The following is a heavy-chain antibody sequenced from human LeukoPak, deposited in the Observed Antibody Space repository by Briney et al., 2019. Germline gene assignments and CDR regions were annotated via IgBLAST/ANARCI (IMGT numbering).Heavy chain of an antibody. CDR3: TTDRGIWFGELLSY. Sequence: PGGSLRLSCAASGFTFSNAWMSWVRQAPGKGLEWVGRIKSKTDGGTTDYAAPVKGRFTISRDDSKNTLYLQMNSLKTEDTAVYYCTTDRGIWFGELLSYWGQGTLVTVSS. J-gene: IGHJ4*02. V-gene: IGHV3-15*01. CDR2: IKSKTDGGTT. D-gene: IGHD3-10*01. CDR1: GFTFSNAW.